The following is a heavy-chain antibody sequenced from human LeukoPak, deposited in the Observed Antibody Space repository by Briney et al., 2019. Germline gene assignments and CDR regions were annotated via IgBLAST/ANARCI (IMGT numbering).Heavy chain of an antibody. CDR3: ARGAGGYSYGWGAFDI. D-gene: IGHD5-18*01. CDR2: IIPIFGTA. CDR1: GGTFSSYA. Sequence: ASVKVSCKASGGTFSSYAISWVRQAPGQGLEWMGGIIPIFGTANYAQKFQGRVTITADESTSTAYMELSSLRSEDTAVYYCARGAGGYSYGWGAFDIWGQGTMVTVSS. V-gene: IGHV1-69*13. J-gene: IGHJ3*02.